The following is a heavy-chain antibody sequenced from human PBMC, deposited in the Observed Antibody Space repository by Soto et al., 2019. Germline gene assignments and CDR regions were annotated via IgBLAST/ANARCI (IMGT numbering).Heavy chain of an antibody. CDR2: ISYDGTNK. D-gene: IGHD2-15*01. Sequence: QVQLVESGGGVVQPGRSLRLSCAASGFTFSSNGMHCVRQATGKGLEWLSVISYDGTNKFYSDSVKGRFTISRDNSKNTMSMQMNSLRPEDKAVYHCEKGSVETIDYWGHGTLVTVSS. CDR1: GFTFSSNG. CDR3: EKGSVETIDY. V-gene: IGHV3-30*18. J-gene: IGHJ4*01.